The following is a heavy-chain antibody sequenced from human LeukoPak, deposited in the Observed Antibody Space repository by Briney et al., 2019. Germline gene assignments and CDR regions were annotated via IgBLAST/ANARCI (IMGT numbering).Heavy chain of an antibody. CDR1: GFTFSSYA. D-gene: IGHD3-10*01. Sequence: GGSLRLSCAASGFTFSSYAMHWVRQAPGKGLEYVSAISSNGGSTYYANSVKGRFTISRDNSKNTLYFQMGSLRAEDMAVYYCARTAMVRGVRYGMDVWGQGTTVTVSS. V-gene: IGHV3-64*01. J-gene: IGHJ6*02. CDR2: ISSNGGST. CDR3: ARTAMVRGVRYGMDV.